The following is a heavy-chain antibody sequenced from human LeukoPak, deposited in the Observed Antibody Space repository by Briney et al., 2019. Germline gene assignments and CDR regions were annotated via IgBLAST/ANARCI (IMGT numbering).Heavy chain of an antibody. CDR2: ISSSSSYI. CDR3: ARDRSLYYYDSSGYYYLH. J-gene: IGHJ4*02. V-gene: IGHV3-21*01. CDR1: GFTFSSYS. Sequence: GGSLRLSCAASGFTFSSYSMNWVRQAPGKGLEWVSSISSSSSYIYYADSVKGRFTTSRDNAKNSLYLQMNSLRAEDTAVYYCARDRSLYYYDSSGYYYLHWGQGTLVTVSS. D-gene: IGHD3-22*01.